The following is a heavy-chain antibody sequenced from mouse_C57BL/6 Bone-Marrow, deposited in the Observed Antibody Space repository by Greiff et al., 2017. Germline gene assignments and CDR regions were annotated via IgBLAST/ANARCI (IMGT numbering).Heavy chain of an antibody. J-gene: IGHJ4*01. CDR1: GFNIQDDY. CDR3: TTWGGSSLGYAMDY. CDR2: IDPENGDT. D-gene: IGHD1-1*01. Sequence: EVQLQQSGAELVRPGASVKLSCTASGFNIQDDYMHWVKQRPEQGLEWIGWIDPENGDTEYASKFQGKATITADSSSNTAYLQLSSLTSEDTAVYYCTTWGGSSLGYAMDYWGQGTSVTVSS. V-gene: IGHV14-4*01.